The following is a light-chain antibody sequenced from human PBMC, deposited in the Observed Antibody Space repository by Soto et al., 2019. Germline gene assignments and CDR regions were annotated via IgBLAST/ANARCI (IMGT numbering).Light chain of an antibody. CDR3: QSYDSSLSAPYV. J-gene: IGLJ1*01. CDR1: SSNIGAGYD. V-gene: IGLV1-40*01. Sequence: QLDLTQPPSLSRCAAQRATISSPGSSSNIGAGYDVYWYQQLPGTAPKLLIYGNSNRPSGVPDRFSGSKSGTSASLAITGLQAEDEADYYCQSYDSSLSAPYVFGTGTKVTVL. CDR2: GNS.